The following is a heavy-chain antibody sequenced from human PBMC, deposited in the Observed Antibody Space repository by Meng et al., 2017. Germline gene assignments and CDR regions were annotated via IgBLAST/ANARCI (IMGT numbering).Heavy chain of an antibody. D-gene: IGHD2-2*02. CDR2: INHSGSN. Sequence: VRVQPGGAGLCTPSKTPSHACAVYGGSYSCYYWGWIRRPPVKGLGWIEEINHSGSNNYNPSLKSRVTISVDTSKNQFSLKLSSVTAADTAVYSCARGVQCSTSCYIDYWGQGTLVTVSS. V-gene: IGHV4-34*01. CDR1: GGSYSCYY. J-gene: IGHJ4*02. CDR3: ARGVQCSTSCYIDY.